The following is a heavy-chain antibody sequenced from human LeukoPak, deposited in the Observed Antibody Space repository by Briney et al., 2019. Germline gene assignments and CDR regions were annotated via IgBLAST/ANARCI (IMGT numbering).Heavy chain of an antibody. V-gene: IGHV3-7*01. CDR3: ARDPKYSSSWDGVDY. CDR2: IKKDGSEK. J-gene: IGHJ4*02. CDR1: GFTFSNYW. Sequence: GGSLRLSCAASGFTFSNYWMSWVRLAPGKGLEWVANIKKDGSEKFYVDSVKGRFTISRDNAKNSLYLQMNSLRAEDTAVYYCARDPKYSSSWDGVDYWGQGTLVTVSS. D-gene: IGHD6-13*01.